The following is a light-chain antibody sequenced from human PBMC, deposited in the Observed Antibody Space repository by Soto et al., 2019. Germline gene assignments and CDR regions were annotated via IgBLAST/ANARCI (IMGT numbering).Light chain of an antibody. J-gene: IGKJ1*01. CDR2: AAS. CDR3: QQLNTYPAT. Sequence: LQLTQSPSFLSASAGDRVTITCRASQGIGSYLAWYQQKPGKAPELLIYAASTLQSGVPSRFSGSGSGTDFTLTITSLQPEDFATYYCQQLNTYPATFGQGTKVEIK. CDR1: QGIGSY. V-gene: IGKV1-9*01.